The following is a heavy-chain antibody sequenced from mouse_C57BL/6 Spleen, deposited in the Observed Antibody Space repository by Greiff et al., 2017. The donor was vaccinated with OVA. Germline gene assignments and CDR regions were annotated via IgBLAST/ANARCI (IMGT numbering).Heavy chain of an antibody. J-gene: IGHJ4*01. CDR3: TTITAVVANAMDY. Sequence: EVQRVESGAELVRPGASVKLSCTASGFNINDYYMHWVKQRPEQGLEWIGRIDPEDGDTEYAPKFQGKATMTADTSSNTAYLQLSSLTSEDTAVYYCTTITAVVANAMDYWGQGTSVTVSS. D-gene: IGHD1-1*01. CDR2: IDPEDGDT. V-gene: IGHV14-1*01. CDR1: GFNINDYY.